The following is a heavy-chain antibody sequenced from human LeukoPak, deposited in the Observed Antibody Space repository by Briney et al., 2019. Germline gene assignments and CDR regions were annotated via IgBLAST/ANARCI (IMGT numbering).Heavy chain of an antibody. CDR1: GFTFSSYW. V-gene: IGHV3-74*01. J-gene: IGHJ6*03. Sequence: GGSLRLSCAASGFTFSSYWMHWVRQAPGKGLVWVSRINTDGSSTSYADSVKGRFTISRDNAKNTLYLQMNSLRAEDTAVYYCATDLGTPYYYYYMDVWGKGTTVTVSS. D-gene: IGHD7-27*01. CDR2: INTDGSST. CDR3: ATDLGTPYYYYYMDV.